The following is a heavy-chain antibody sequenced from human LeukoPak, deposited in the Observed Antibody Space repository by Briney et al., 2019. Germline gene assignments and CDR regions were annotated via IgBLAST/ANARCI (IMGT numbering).Heavy chain of an antibody. V-gene: IGHV1-69*06. J-gene: IGHJ1*01. CDR2: IIPIFGTA. Sequence: GASVKVSCKASGGTFSSYAISWVRQAPGQGLEWMGGIIPIFGTANCAQKFQGRVTITADKSTSTAYMELSSLRSEDTAVYYCARGPQWLPQGQYFQHWGQGTLVTVSS. CDR3: ARGPQWLPQGQYFQH. D-gene: IGHD6-19*01. CDR1: GGTFSSYA.